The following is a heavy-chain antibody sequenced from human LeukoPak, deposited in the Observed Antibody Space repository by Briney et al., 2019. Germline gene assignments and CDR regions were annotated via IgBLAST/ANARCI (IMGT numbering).Heavy chain of an antibody. CDR2: INSDGSST. J-gene: IGHJ4*02. V-gene: IGHV3-74*01. Sequence: PTGGSLRLSCAASGFTFSSYWMHWVRQAPGKGLVWVSRINSDGSSTSYADSVKGRFTISRDNAKNTLYLQMNSLRAEDTAVYYCARGGDNWNPGNLDYWGQGTLVTVSS. CDR3: ARGGDNWNPGNLDY. CDR1: GFTFSSYW. D-gene: IGHD1-20*01.